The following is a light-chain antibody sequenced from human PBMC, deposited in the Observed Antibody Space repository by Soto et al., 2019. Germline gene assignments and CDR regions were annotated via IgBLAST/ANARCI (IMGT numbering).Light chain of an antibody. CDR2: DAA. Sequence: EIVMTQSPGTLSVSPGERATLSCRASQSVNHNLAWYQQKPGQSPRLLIYDAAPRATDIPARFSGRGSGTKFPLTISCLQSEDFAVYYCQQYNDWPRTFGQGTKVEIK. J-gene: IGKJ1*01. CDR3: QQYNDWPRT. CDR1: QSVNHN. V-gene: IGKV3-15*01.